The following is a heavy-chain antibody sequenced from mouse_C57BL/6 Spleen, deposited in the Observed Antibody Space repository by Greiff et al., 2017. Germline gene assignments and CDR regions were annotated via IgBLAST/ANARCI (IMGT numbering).Heavy chain of an antibody. CDR3: ENGSYGYFDG. D-gene: IGHD1-1*01. J-gene: IGHJ1*03. CDR1: GFNINDYY. V-gene: IGHV14-2*01. Sequence: VQLQQSGAELVKPGASVKLSCTASGFNINDYYMHWVKQRTEQGLEWIGRIDPEDGGTKYAPKFKGKATITADTPSNTAYLQLSSLTSGDTAGYYGENGSYGYFDGWGTGTTVTVSS. CDR2: IDPEDGGT.